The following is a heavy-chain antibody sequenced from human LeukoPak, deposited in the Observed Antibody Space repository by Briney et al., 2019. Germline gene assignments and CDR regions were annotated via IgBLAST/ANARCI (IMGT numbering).Heavy chain of an antibody. CDR3: VGGHDLEFEF. Sequence: GGSLRLSCAASGFSFSTYWMSWVRQAPGQGLEWVASIKYDASEKHYVDSVKGRFTISRDSSKNTVFLHMSGLRDDDTAVYYCVGGHDLEFEFWGQGTLVIVSS. J-gene: IGHJ5*01. V-gene: IGHV3-7*03. CDR1: GFSFSTYW. D-gene: IGHD4-23*01. CDR2: IKYDASEK.